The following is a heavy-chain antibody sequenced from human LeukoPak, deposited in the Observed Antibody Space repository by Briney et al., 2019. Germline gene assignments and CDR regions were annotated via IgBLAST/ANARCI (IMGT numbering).Heavy chain of an antibody. Sequence: SETLSLTCAVYGGSFSGYYWSWIRQPPGKGLEWIGEINHSGSTNYNPSLKSRVTISVDTSKNQFSLKLSSVTAADTAVYYCAKDLGFDFWSGHWVLEHWGQGTLVTVSS. V-gene: IGHV4-34*01. CDR1: GGSFSGYY. CDR2: INHSGST. CDR3: AKDLGFDFWSGHWVLEH. J-gene: IGHJ4*02. D-gene: IGHD3-3*01.